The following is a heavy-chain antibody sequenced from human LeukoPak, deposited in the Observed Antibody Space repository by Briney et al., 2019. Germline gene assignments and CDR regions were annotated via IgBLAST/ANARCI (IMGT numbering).Heavy chain of an antibody. D-gene: IGHD4/OR15-4a*01. Sequence: GGSLRLSCAASGFTFSSYSMNWVRQAPGKGLEWVSSISSSSSYIYYADSVKGRFTISRDNSKNTLYLQMGSLRAEDMAVYYCARGKYGEEADLDYWGQGTLVTVSS. J-gene: IGHJ4*02. CDR2: ISSSSSYI. V-gene: IGHV3-21*01. CDR1: GFTFSSYS. CDR3: ARGKYGEEADLDY.